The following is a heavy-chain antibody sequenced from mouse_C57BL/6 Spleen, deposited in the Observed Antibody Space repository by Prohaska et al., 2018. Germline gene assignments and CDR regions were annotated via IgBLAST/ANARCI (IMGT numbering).Heavy chain of an antibody. J-gene: IGHJ4*01. CDR2: IYPGSGST. V-gene: IGHV1-55*01. CDR3: SIGMDY. CDR1: GYTFASYW. Sequence: ELVKPGASVKMSCKASGYTFASYWITWVKQRPGQGLEWIGDIYPGSGSTNYNEKFKSKATLTVDTSSSTAYMQLSRLTSEDPAVYYCSIGMDYWGQGTSVTVSS.